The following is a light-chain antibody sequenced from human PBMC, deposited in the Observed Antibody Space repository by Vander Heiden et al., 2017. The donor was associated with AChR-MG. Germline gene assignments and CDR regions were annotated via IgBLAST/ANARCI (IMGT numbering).Light chain of an antibody. CDR3: CSYAGSGTLV. Sequence: QSALTPPASVSGSPGQSITIHCTGTSSDVGSYNLVSWYQQHPDRAPKLIVYGGSKRPSGVSNRFSGSRSGNTASLTISGLQAEDEGDYYCCSYAGSGTLVFGGGTKLTVL. J-gene: IGLJ3*02. CDR1: SSDVGSYNL. V-gene: IGLV2-23*01. CDR2: GGS.